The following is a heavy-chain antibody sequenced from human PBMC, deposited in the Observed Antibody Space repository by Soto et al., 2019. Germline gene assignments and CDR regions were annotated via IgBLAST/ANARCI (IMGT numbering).Heavy chain of an antibody. CDR3: AKDVHYDIVTGIEYFHH. V-gene: IGHV3-23*01. CDR1: GFTFSSYA. D-gene: IGHD3-9*01. J-gene: IGHJ1*01. Sequence: GGSLRLSCAASGFTFSSYAMSWVRRAPGKGLEWVSGISGSGRITKYADKVKGRFIISRDNFKNTLFLQMNSLRAVDTAVYYFAKDVHYDIVTGIEYFHHWAQGTLVTVSS. CDR2: ISGSGRIT.